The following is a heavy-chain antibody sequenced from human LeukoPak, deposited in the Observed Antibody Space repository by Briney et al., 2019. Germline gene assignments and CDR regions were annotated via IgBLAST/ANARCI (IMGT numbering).Heavy chain of an antibody. CDR3: ATVHMATIMY. CDR1: GFTFSSYS. CDR2: IKQDGSEK. V-gene: IGHV3-7*01. D-gene: IGHD5-24*01. Sequence: PGGSLRLSCAASGFTFSSYSMNWVRQAPGKGLEWVANIKQDGSEKYYVDSVKGRFTISRDNAKNSLYLQMNSLGAEDTAVYYCATVHMATIMYWGQGTLVTVSS. J-gene: IGHJ4*02.